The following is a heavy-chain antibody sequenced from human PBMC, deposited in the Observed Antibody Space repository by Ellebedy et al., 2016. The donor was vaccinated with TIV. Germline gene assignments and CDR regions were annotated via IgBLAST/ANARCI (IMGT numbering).Heavy chain of an antibody. V-gene: IGHV1-69*13. D-gene: IGHD3-9*01. CDR1: GGTFSSYA. J-gene: IGHJ6*02. Sequence: AASVKVSCKASGGTFSSYAISWVRQAPGQGLEWMGGIIPIFGTANYAQKFQGRVTITADESTSTAYMELSSLRSEDTAVYYCARGLILTGYYNPYYYYYGMDVWGQGTTVTVSS. CDR2: IIPIFGTA. CDR3: ARGLILTGYYNPYYYYYGMDV.